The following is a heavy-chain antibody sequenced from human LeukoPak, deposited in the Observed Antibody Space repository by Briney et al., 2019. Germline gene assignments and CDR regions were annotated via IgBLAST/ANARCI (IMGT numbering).Heavy chain of an antibody. CDR3: AKAIYSKYDAFDI. V-gene: IGHV1-18*01. J-gene: IGHJ3*02. D-gene: IGHD4-11*01. CDR1: DHTFTNFG. Sequence: GASVKVSCKASDHTFTNFGINWVRQAPGQGLEWMGWISTSNGNTDYAQKLQGRVTMTTDASTSTAYMELRSLRSDDTAVYYCAKAIYSKYDAFDIWGQGTMVTVSS. CDR2: ISTSNGNT.